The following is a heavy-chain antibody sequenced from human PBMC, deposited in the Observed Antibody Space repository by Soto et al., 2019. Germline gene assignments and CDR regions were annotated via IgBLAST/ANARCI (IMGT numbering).Heavy chain of an antibody. Sequence: SVKVSCKASGFTFTSSAVQCVRQARGQRLEWIGWIVVGSGNTNYAQKFQERVTITRDMSTSTAYMELSSLRSEDTAVYYCAEVFPANSSGWPIDYWGQGTLVTVSS. V-gene: IGHV1-58*01. CDR2: IVVGSGNT. CDR3: AEVFPANSSGWPIDY. D-gene: IGHD6-19*01. J-gene: IGHJ4*02. CDR1: GFTFTSSA.